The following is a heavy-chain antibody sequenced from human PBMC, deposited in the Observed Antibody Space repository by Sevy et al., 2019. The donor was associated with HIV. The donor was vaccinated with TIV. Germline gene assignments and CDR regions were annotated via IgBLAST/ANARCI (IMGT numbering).Heavy chain of an antibody. CDR1: GYSFTSHW. CDR2: IYPEDSET. J-gene: IGHJ4*02. D-gene: IGHD3-22*01. CDR3: ATSRSGYFDSSGYYIY. V-gene: IGHV5-51*01. Sequence: GESLKISCQGSGYSFTSHWIGWVRHMPGKGLEWMGIIYPEDSETRYSPSFQGQVTFSPDKSISTAYLQWSSLKASDTAMYYCATSRSGYFDSSGYYIYWGQGTLVTVSS.